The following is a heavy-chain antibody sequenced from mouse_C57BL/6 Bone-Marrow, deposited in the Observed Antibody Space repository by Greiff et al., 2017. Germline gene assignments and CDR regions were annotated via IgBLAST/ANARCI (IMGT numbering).Heavy chain of an antibody. CDR2: INPSNGGT. CDR3: ARSGYLLWSL. Sequence: QVHVKQPGTELVKPGASVKLSCKASGYTFTSYWMHWVKQRPGQGLEWIGNINPSNGGTNYNEKFKSKATLTVDKSSSTAYMPLSSLTSEDSAVDYCARSGYLLWSLWGQGTTLTVSS. J-gene: IGHJ2*01. V-gene: IGHV1-53*01. CDR1: GYTFTSYW. D-gene: IGHD2-1*01.